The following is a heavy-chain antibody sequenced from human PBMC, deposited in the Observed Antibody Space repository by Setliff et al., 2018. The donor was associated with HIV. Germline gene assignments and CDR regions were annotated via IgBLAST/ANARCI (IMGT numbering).Heavy chain of an antibody. D-gene: IGHD3-10*01. Sequence: PSETLSLTCTVSGASTSSGDYYWSWIRQPPGKGLEWIGYIYYSGNSYYNPSLKSRVTLSVDTSKNQFSLKVNAVTAADTAVYYCAREVNIPVRGITDDAFDIWGQGTMVTVSS. J-gene: IGHJ3*02. V-gene: IGHV4-30-4*08. CDR1: GASTSSGDYY. CDR2: IYYSGNS. CDR3: AREVNIPVRGITDDAFDI.